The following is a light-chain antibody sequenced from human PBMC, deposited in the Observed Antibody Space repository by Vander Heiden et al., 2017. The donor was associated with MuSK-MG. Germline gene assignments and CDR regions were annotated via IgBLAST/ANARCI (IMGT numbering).Light chain of an antibody. CDR1: QSISSY. V-gene: IGKV1-39*01. J-gene: IGKJ4*01. CDR3: QLGDRTSALS. Sequence: DIQMTQSPSSLSASVGDRVTITCRASQSISSYLNWYQQKPGKAPKLLIYAAASWQSGVPARFSASGSGIDFTLTISSRQPEDFTTYYCQLGDRTSALSFGGETNVEIQ. CDR2: AAA.